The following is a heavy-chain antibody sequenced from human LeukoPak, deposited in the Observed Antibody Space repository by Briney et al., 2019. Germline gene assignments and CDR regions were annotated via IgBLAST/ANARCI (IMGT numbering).Heavy chain of an antibody. J-gene: IGHJ4*02. CDR1: GGSISSSSAY. V-gene: IGHV4-39*01. Sequence: SETPSLTCTVSGGSISSSSAYWGWIRPPPGKGLEWIGSIYYSNNTYYNPSLKSRVTISADTSKNQFSLTLGSVSATDTAVYYCVSPRGFSYGYFDYWGRGTLVTVSS. CDR2: IYYSNNT. CDR3: VSPRGFSYGYFDY. D-gene: IGHD5-18*01.